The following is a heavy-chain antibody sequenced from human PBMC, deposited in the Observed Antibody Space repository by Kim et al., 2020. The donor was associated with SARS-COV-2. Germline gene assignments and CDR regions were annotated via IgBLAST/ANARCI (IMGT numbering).Heavy chain of an antibody. CDR1: GLAFRTFP. J-gene: IGHJ5*02. V-gene: IGHV3-21*06. CDR2: INGDSDYV. Sequence: GGSLRLSCVGSGLAFRTFPITWVRQAPGKGLEWVSSINGDSDYVYYGDSVRGRFTVTRDNAKNSVFLEMSSLISEDTAVYFCARVPTNRDEATPSYLDAWGQGVMVTVSS. CDR3: ARVPTNRDEATPSYLDA. D-gene: IGHD6-6*01.